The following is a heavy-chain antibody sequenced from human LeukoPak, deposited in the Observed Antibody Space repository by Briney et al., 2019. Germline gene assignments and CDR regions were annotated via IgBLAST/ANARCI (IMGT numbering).Heavy chain of an antibody. CDR3: ASSQYYYDSSGYYYLAFDI. CDR1: GGTFSSYA. Sequence: SVKVSCKASGGTFSSYAISWVRQAPGQGLEWMGGIIPIFGTANYAQKFQGRVTITADESTSTAYMELSSLRSEDTAVYYCASSQYYYDSSGYYYLAFDIWGQGTMVTVSS. V-gene: IGHV1-69*13. D-gene: IGHD3-22*01. CDR2: IIPIFGTA. J-gene: IGHJ3*02.